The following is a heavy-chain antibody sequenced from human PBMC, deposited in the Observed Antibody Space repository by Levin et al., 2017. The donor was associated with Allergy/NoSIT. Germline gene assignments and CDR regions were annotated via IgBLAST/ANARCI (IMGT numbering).Heavy chain of an antibody. CDR3: ARDLREVILEWLEYGMDV. D-gene: IGHD3-3*01. CDR2: INPNSGGT. CDR1: GYTFTGYY. Sequence: GESLKISCKASGYTFTGYYMHWVRQAPGQGLEWMGWINPNSGGTNYAQKFQGRVTMTMDTSISTAYMELSRLRSDDTAVYYCARDLREVILEWLEYGMDVWGQGTTVTVSS. J-gene: IGHJ6*02. V-gene: IGHV1-2*02.